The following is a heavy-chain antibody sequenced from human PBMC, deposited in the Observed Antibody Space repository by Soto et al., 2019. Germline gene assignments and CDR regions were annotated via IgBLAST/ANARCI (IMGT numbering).Heavy chain of an antibody. V-gene: IGHV1-3*01. Sequence: QVQLVQSGAEVKKPGASVRISCRTSGYTFTSYAITWLRHAPGQRLEWMGWINGGNGDTKYSQKFKDRLSITSDTSATTVSLGLSSLTSEDTAIYYCARGPLSLYSADFRWGQGTLVTVSS. CDR1: GYTFTSYA. J-gene: IGHJ4*02. CDR2: INGGNGDT. CDR3: ARGPLSLYSADFR. D-gene: IGHD1-26*01.